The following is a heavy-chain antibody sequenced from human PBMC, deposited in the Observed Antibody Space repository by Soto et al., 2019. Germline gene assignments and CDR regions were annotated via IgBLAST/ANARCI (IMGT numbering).Heavy chain of an antibody. CDR1: GGSVSSGGYS. V-gene: IGHV4-30-2*01. Sequence: SETLSLTCAVSGGSVSSGGYSWSWIRQPPGKGLEWIGYIYHSGSTYYNPSLKSRVTISVDRSKNQFSLKLSSVTAADTAVYYCARGPPFHWGQGTLVTVSS. D-gene: IGHD3-16*01. CDR2: IYHSGST. J-gene: IGHJ4*02. CDR3: ARGPPFH.